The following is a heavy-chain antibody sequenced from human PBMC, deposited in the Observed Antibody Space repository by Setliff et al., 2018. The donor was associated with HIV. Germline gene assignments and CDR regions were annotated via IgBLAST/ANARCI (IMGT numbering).Heavy chain of an antibody. Sequence: ASVKVSCKAAGYTFSDYNIHWMRQAPGQAFEWMGWMHPNSGATSYAQKFQGRVSMTRDMSISTAYMELARLRSDDSAVYYCARIDPTAYHYHMDVWGKGTTVTVSS. J-gene: IGHJ6*03. CDR1: GYTFSDYN. CDR2: MHPNSGAT. D-gene: IGHD3-9*01. CDR3: ARIDPTAYHYHMDV. V-gene: IGHV1-2*02.